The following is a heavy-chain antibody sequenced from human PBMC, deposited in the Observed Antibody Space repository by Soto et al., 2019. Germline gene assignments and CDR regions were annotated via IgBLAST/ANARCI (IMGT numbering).Heavy chain of an antibody. Sequence: QVQLVQSGAEVKKPGASVKVSCKASGYTFTSYGISWVRQAPGQGLEWMGWISAYNGNTNYAQKFQGRVTMTTDTSTSTAYMELRSLGHDDTPVYYCAGDNFYGDYVVRFDYWGQGTLVTVSS. J-gene: IGHJ4*02. D-gene: IGHD4-17*01. CDR3: AGDNFYGDYVVRFDY. V-gene: IGHV1-18*01. CDR1: GYTFTSYG. CDR2: ISAYNGNT.